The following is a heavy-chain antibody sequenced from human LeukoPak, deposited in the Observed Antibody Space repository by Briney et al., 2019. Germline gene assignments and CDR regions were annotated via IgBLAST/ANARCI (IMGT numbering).Heavy chain of an antibody. CDR2: INHSGST. D-gene: IGHD3-3*01. V-gene: IGHV4-34*01. CDR3: ACGGSDFWSGYYRHYYMDV. J-gene: IGHJ6*03. CDR1: GGSFSGYY. Sequence: PSETLSLTCAVYGGSFSGYYWSWIRQPPGKGLEWIGEINHSGSTNYNPSLKSRVTISVDTSKNQFSLKLSSVTAADTAVYYCACGGSDFWSGYYRHYYMDVWGKGTTVTVSS.